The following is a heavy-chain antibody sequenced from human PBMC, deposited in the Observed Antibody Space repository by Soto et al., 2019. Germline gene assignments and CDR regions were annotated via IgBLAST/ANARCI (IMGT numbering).Heavy chain of an antibody. CDR3: ARGVLH. J-gene: IGHJ4*01. CDR1: GGSISSGGYY. V-gene: IGHV4-31*03. Sequence: QVQLQESGPGLVQPSQTLSLTCTVSGGSISSGGYYWSWIRQHPGTGLEWIGHISYSGSTYYNTSHQSRVTISVDTSRNQFPLIVDSVTAADQAVSSCARGVLHWGQGTLVTVSS. CDR2: ISYSGST.